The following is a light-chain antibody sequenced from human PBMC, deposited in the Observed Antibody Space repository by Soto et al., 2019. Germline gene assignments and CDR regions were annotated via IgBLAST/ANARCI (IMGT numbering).Light chain of an antibody. CDR3: CTSTGSSTFGVV. CDR2: EGS. V-gene: IGLV2-23*03. Sequence: QSALTQPASVSGSPGQSITISCTGTSSDVGSYNLVSWYQQHPGKAPELVIYEGSERPSGVSNRFSGSKSVNTAYLTISGLQAEDESDYYCCTSTGSSTFGVVFGGGTQLTVL. CDR1: SSDVGSYNL. J-gene: IGLJ2*01.